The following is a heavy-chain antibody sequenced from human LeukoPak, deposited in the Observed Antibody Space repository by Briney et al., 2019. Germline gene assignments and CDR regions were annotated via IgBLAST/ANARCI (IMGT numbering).Heavy chain of an antibody. D-gene: IGHD2/OR15-2a*01. CDR1: GFTASSNY. J-gene: IGHJ4*02. CDR3: ARRTLD. CDR2: IYSGGST. Sequence: GGSLRLSRAASGFTASSNYTSWVRQAPGKGLEWVSVIYSGGSTYYADSVKGRFTISRDNSKDTLYLQMNSLRAEDTAVYYCARRTLDWGQGTLVTVSS. V-gene: IGHV3-66*02.